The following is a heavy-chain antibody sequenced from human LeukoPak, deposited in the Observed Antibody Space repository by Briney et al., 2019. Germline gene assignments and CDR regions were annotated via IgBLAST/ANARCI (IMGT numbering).Heavy chain of an antibody. D-gene: IGHD1-1*01. CDR3: ARSLVPTAPQYNWFDP. J-gene: IGHJ5*02. Sequence: SETLSLTCAVYGGSFSGYYWSFIRQPPGKGLEWLGEINHSGSTNHSPSLKSRVTLSVDTSKNQFSLRLSSVTAADAAEYYCARSLVPTAPQYNWFDPWGQGTPVIVSS. V-gene: IGHV4-34*01. CDR2: INHSGST. CDR1: GGSFSGYY.